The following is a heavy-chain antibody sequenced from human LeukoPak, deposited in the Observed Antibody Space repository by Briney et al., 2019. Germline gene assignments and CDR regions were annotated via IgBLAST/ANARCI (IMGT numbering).Heavy chain of an antibody. Sequence: SETLSLTCTVSGGSLSSYYWSWVRQPPGKGLEWIGYIYSRGSTNFNPSLKSRVTISVDTSKNQFSLKLSSVTAADTAVYYCAGGPGDYAYWGQGTLVTVSS. CDR2: IYSRGST. CDR3: AGGPGDYAY. D-gene: IGHD4-17*01. J-gene: IGHJ4*02. V-gene: IGHV4-59*01. CDR1: GGSLSSYY.